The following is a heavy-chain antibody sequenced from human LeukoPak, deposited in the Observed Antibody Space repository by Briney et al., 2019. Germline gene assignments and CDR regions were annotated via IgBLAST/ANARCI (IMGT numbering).Heavy chain of an antibody. V-gene: IGHV3-21*01. CDR3: ARGQHRVTYSDDAFDI. D-gene: IGHD4-11*01. CDR2: ITTSSSYT. CDR1: GFSFSSYN. Sequence: GGSLRLSCEASGFSFSSYNMDWVRQTPGKGLEWISSITTSSSYTFYADSVKGRFTISRDNARNSLYLQMNSLTAEDTAVYYCARGQHRVTYSDDAFDIWGQGTMVTVS. J-gene: IGHJ3*02.